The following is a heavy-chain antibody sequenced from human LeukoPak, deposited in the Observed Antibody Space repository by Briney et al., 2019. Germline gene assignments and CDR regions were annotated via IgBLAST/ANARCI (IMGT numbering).Heavy chain of an antibody. Sequence: PWGSLRLSCAASGFTFSDYYMGWIRQAPGNGLEWVAYITSSGSAIYHADSVKGRFTVSRDNAKNSLYLQMNTLSAEDTAVYYYARAHADAFDIWAQRPLVTVSS. V-gene: IGHV3-11*04. CDR2: ITSSGSAI. CDR3: ARAHADAFDI. J-gene: IGHJ3*02. CDR1: GFTFSDYY.